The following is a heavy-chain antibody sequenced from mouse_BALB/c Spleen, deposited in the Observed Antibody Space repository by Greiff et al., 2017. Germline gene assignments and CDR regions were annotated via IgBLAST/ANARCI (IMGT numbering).Heavy chain of an antibody. Sequence: EVQLVESGGGLVQPGGSRKLSCAASGFTFSSFGMHWVRQAPEKGLEWVAYISSGSSTIYYADTVKGRFTISRDNPKNTLFLQMTSLRSEDTAMYYCARGGTAYWGQGTLVTVSA. CDR2: ISSGSSTI. V-gene: IGHV5-17*02. D-gene: IGHD3-3*01. J-gene: IGHJ3*01. CDR1: GFTFSSFG. CDR3: ARGGTAY.